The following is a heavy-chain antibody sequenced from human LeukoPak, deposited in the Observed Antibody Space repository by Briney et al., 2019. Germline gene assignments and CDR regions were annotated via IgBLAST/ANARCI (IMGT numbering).Heavy chain of an antibody. CDR2: ISYTGTT. CDR3: AREGPHGSGIYYNPLDY. V-gene: IGHV4-39*02. Sequence: SETLSLTCTVSGGSIGSSAYSWGWLRQPPGKGLEWIGRISYTGTTYYNPSLKRRVTISLDTSKNQCSLKLISVTAADTALYYCAREGPHGSGIYYNPLDYWGQGALVIVSS. CDR1: GGSIGSSAYS. J-gene: IGHJ4*02. D-gene: IGHD3-10*01.